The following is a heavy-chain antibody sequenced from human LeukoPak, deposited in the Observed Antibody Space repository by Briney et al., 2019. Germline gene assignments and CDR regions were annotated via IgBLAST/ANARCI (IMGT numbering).Heavy chain of an antibody. CDR2: IWRDGSNK. Sequence: GGSPRLSCAASGFAFNEYAMHWVRQAPGKGLEWVALIWRDGSNKYYADSVRGRFTVSRDNPKNTLDLQMHGLRVEDTAVYYCARHGSGSDHFDPLDHWGQGTLVTVSS. D-gene: IGHD1-26*01. V-gene: IGHV3-33*01. CDR1: GFAFNEYA. CDR3: ARHGSGSDHFDPLDH. J-gene: IGHJ4*02.